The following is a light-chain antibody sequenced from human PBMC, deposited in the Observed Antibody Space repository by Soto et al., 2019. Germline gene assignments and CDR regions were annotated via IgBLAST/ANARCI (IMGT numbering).Light chain of an antibody. CDR2: GAS. V-gene: IGKV3-15*01. CDR1: QSFDSD. CDR3: QQYNNRPRT. Sequence: ETVMTQSPATLSASPGERATLACRASQSFDSDLAWYQHKPGQAPRLLIYGASTTATGIPVRFSGGGSGTECPLTISRLQSEDFAVYYCQQYNNRPRTFGQGTKLEIK. J-gene: IGKJ2*01.